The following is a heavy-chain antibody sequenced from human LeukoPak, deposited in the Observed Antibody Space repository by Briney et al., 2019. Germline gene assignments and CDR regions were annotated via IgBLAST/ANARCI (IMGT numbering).Heavy chain of an antibody. J-gene: IGHJ4*02. CDR1: GYTFTGYY. Sequence: ALVKVSCKASGYTFTGYYMHWVRQAPGQGLEWMGWINPNSGGTNYAQKFQGRVTMTRDTSISTAYMELSRLRSDDTAVYYCAREGSGWYGNFDYWGQGTLVTVSS. CDR2: INPNSGGT. V-gene: IGHV1-2*02. D-gene: IGHD6-19*01. CDR3: AREGSGWYGNFDY.